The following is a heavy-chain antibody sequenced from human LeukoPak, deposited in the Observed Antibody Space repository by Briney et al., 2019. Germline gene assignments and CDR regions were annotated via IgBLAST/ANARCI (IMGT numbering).Heavy chain of an antibody. CDR2: ISAYNGNT. CDR3: ARDLGFWHCSGGSCSDDAFDI. J-gene: IGHJ3*02. CDR1: GYTFTMYG. D-gene: IGHD2-15*01. V-gene: IGHV1-18*01. Sequence: ASVNVSCKASGYTFTMYGSSWVGQAPGEGGEGMGWISAYNGNTNYTQKLQGRVTMTTDTSTSTAYMELRSLRSDDTAVYYCARDLGFWHCSGGSCSDDAFDIWGQGTMVTVSS.